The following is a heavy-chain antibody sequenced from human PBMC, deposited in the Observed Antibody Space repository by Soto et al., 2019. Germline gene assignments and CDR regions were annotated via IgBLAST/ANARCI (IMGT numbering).Heavy chain of an antibody. CDR2: ISWNSGSI. D-gene: IGHD3-3*01. CDR1: GFTFNDYV. V-gene: IGHV3-9*01. Sequence: EVQLVESGGGLVQPGGSLGLSCAASGFTFNDYVMHWVRQAPGKGLEWVSGISWNSGSIGYADSVKGRITISRDNAKNSLYLQMNSLRAEDTALYYCARGGRYDLWSGYSRPMDVWGKGTTVTVSS. J-gene: IGHJ6*04. CDR3: ARGGRYDLWSGYSRPMDV.